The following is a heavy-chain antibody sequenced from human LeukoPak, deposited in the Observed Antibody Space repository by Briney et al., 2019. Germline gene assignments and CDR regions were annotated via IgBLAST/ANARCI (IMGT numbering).Heavy chain of an antibody. D-gene: IGHD3-9*01. CDR3: ARHLYDILTGFEYYYYYGMDV. CDR2: IYYSGST. V-gene: IGHV4-39*01. CDR1: GGSISSSRYY. Sequence: SETLSLTCTVSGGSISSSRYYWGWVRQPPGKGLEWIGSIYYSGSTYYNPSLKSRVTISVDTSKNQFSLKLSSVTAADTAVYYCARHLYDILTGFEYYYYYGMDVWGQGTTVTVSS. J-gene: IGHJ6*02.